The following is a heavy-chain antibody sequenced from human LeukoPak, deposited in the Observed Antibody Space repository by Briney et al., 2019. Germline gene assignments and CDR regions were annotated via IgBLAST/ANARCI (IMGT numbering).Heavy chain of an antibody. CDR2: ISSSSSYI. D-gene: IGHD4-17*01. V-gene: IGHV3-21*01. CDR1: GFTFSSYS. J-gene: IGHJ4*02. CDR3: ARAPDYGDYIEGYFDY. Sequence: PGGSLRLSCAASGFTFSSYSMNWVRQAPGKGLEWVSSISSSSSYIYYADSVKGRFTISRDNAKNSLYLQMNSLRAEDTAVYYCARAPDYGDYIEGYFDYWGQGTLVTVSS.